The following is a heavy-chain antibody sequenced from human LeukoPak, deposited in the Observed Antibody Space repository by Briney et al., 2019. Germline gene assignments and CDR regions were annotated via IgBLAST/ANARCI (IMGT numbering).Heavy chain of an antibody. CDR1: GFTFSSYW. V-gene: IGHV3-74*01. CDR3: VRGNDYGGPHY. Sequence: GGSLRLSCAVSGFTFSSYWMHWVRHAPGKGLVWVSRIDRDGSRINYADSVKGRFTISRDNGKNTLFLQMNSLRAEDAAVYYCVRGNDYGGPHYWGQGTLVTVSP. J-gene: IGHJ4*02. CDR2: IDRDGSRI. D-gene: IGHD4-23*01.